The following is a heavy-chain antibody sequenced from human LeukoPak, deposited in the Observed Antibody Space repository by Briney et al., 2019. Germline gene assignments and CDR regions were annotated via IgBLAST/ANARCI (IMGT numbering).Heavy chain of an antibody. D-gene: IGHD6-13*01. Sequence: PGRSLRLSCAASGFTFSSYAMHWVRQAPGKGREGVAVISYDGSNKYYADSVKGRFTISRDNSKNTLYLQMNSRRAEDTAVYYCARDGGREGRSWPGYYYMDVWGKGTTVTVSS. J-gene: IGHJ6*03. CDR3: ARDGGREGRSWPGYYYMDV. CDR2: ISYDGSNK. V-gene: IGHV3-30*01. CDR1: GFTFSSYA.